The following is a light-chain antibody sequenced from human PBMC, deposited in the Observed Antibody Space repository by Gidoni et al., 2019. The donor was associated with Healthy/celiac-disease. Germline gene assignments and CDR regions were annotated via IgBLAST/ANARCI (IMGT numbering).Light chain of an antibody. J-gene: IGKJ2*01. CDR1: QGISSY. CDR2: AAS. CDR3: QQLNSYPPYT. V-gene: IGKV1-9*01. Sequence: DIQLTQSPSFLSASGGDRVTITCRASQGISSYLAWYQQKPGKAPKLLIYAASTLQSGVPSRFSGSGSGTEFTLTISSLQPEDFATYYCQQLNSYPPYTFXXXTKLEIK.